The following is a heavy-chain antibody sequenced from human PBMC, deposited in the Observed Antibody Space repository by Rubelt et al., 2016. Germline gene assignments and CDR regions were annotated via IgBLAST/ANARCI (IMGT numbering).Heavy chain of an antibody. D-gene: IGHD6-13*01. CDR1: GYTFSNYG. J-gene: IGHJ4*02. CDR2: VSAYNGNT. Sequence: SGAEVKKPGASVKVSCKDSGYTFSNYGVTWVRQAPGQGLEWMGWVSAYNGNTNYVQKLQGRLTMTTDTSTNTAYMELRSLRSDDTAVYYCARDPLPYSSSWYGSDYWGQGTLVTVSS. CDR3: ARDPLPYSSSWYGSDY. V-gene: IGHV1-18*01.